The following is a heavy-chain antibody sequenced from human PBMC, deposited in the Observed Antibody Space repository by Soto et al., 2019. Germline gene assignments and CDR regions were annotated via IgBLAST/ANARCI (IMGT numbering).Heavy chain of an antibody. V-gene: IGHV3-23*01. CDR2: ISRYGDFT. CDR1: GFTFNIYA. CDR3: AKGMFMDHGSRGYLFDN. D-gene: IGHD3-22*01. J-gene: IGHJ4*02. Sequence: VQLLESGGDLIQPGGSLRLSCAASGFTFNIYAMTWVRQAPGKGLEWVSAISRYGDFTYYADSVEGRFTITRDNSNNTLYLPLNIPRAADTAAYYWAKGMFMDHGSRGYLFDNWGQGTLVTVSS.